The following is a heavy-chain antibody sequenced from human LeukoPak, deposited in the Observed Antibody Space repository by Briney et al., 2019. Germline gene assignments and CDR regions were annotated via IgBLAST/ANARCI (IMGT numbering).Heavy chain of an antibody. J-gene: IGHJ4*02. CDR1: GYTFTSYG. D-gene: IGHD3-10*01. CDR2: ISAYNGNT. Sequence: ASVKVSCKASGYTFTSYGISWVRQAPGQGLEWMGWISAYNGNTNYAQKLQGRVTMTRNTSISTAYMELSSLRSEDTAVYYCARGRPMVRGVIDYWGQGTLVTVSS. CDR3: ARGRPMVRGVIDY. V-gene: IGHV1-18*01.